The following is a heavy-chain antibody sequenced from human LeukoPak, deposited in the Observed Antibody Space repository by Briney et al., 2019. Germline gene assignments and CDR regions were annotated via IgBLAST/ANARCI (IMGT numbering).Heavy chain of an antibody. J-gene: IGHJ4*02. CDR1: GFPFSNYA. CDR3: TKNAGYSYGLYYFDY. D-gene: IGHD5-18*01. Sequence: GSLRLSCAASGFPFSNYAMSWVRQAPGKGLEWVSSLISSGTTTYYADSVKGRFTISRDNSKNTVHLQMDSLRAEDSAVYYCTKNAGYSYGLYYFDYWGQGTLVTVSS. CDR2: LISSGTTT. V-gene: IGHV3-23*01.